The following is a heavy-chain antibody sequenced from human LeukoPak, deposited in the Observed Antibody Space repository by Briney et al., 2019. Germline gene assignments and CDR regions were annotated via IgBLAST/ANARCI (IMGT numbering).Heavy chain of an antibody. CDR2: INHSGST. CDR1: GGSFSGYY. V-gene: IGHV4-34*01. J-gene: IGHJ3*02. CDR3: ARHNRPRLGAVFDI. D-gene: IGHD3-9*01. Sequence: SETLSLTCAVYGGSFSGYYWSWIRQPPGKGLEWIGEINHSGSTNYNPSLKSRVTISVDTSKNQFSLKLSSVTAADTAVYYCARHNRPRLGAVFDIWGQGTMVTVSS.